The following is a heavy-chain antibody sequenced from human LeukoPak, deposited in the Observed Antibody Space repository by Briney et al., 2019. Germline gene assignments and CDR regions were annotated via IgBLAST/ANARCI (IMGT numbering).Heavy chain of an antibody. Sequence: PSETLSLTCTFSGGSINSGTYYWSWIRQPAGKGLEWIGRIYTSGSTNYNPSLKSRVTMSVDTSKNQFSMKLSSVTAADTAVYYCARAPLLWFGDKTTHYYYMDVWGKGTTVTISS. CDR3: ARAPLLWFGDKTTHYYYMDV. CDR1: GGSINSGTYY. J-gene: IGHJ6*03. D-gene: IGHD3-10*01. CDR2: IYTSGST. V-gene: IGHV4-61*02.